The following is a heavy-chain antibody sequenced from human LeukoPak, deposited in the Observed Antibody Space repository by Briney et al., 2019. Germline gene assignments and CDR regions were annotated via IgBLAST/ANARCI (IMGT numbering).Heavy chain of an antibody. CDR3: ARDTYGDYVPNWFDP. D-gene: IGHD4-17*01. CDR1: GYTLTELS. V-gene: IGHV1-24*01. CDR2: FDPEDGET. J-gene: IGHJ5*02. Sequence: ASVKVSCKVSGYTLTELSMHWVRQAPGKGLEWMGGFDPEDGETIYAQKFQGRVTITTDESTSTAYMELSSLRSEDTAVYYCARDTYGDYVPNWFDPWGQGTLVTVSS.